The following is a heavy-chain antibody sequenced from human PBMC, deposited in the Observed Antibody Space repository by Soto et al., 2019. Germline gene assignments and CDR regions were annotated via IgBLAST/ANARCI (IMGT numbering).Heavy chain of an antibody. D-gene: IGHD3-9*01. CDR2: FYYDGTT. CDR1: GGSISSEGYY. J-gene: IGHJ3*01. CDR3: ARGHDILTGSDSFDV. V-gene: IGHV4-31*03. Sequence: QVQLQESGPGLVKPSQTLSLTCSLSGGSISSEGYYWTWIRQHPGRGLEWIGDFYYDGTTSYSPSLKSRLTISIDTSNNHFYLRLTSVTAADTAVYYCARGHDILTGSDSFDVWGRGTMVNVSS.